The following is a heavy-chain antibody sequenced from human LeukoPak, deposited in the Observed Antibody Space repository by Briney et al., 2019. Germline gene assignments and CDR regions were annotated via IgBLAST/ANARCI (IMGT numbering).Heavy chain of an antibody. CDR1: GFTFSSYA. D-gene: IGHD2-15*01. CDR2: ISYDGSNK. V-gene: IGHV3-30*01. J-gene: IGHJ4*02. Sequence: GRSLRLSCAASGFTFSSYAMHWVRQAPGKGLEWVAVISYDGSNKYYADSVKGRFTISRDNSKNTLYPQMNSLRAEDTAVYYCARVLVAAAFDYWGQGTLVTVSS. CDR3: ARVLVAAAFDY.